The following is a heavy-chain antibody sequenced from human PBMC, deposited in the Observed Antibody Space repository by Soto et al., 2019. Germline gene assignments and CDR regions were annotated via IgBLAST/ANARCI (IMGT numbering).Heavy chain of an antibody. V-gene: IGHV3-23*01. D-gene: IGHD3-22*01. Sequence: PGGSLRLSCAASGFTFISYAMRWVRQARGKXLDWVSAISGSGGSTYYADSVKGRFTISRDNSKNTLYLQMNSLRAEDTAVYYCAKIGRPMIVVVINGNFDYWGQGTLVTVSS. CDR3: AKIGRPMIVVVINGNFDY. J-gene: IGHJ4*02. CDR1: GFTFISYA. CDR2: ISGSGGST.